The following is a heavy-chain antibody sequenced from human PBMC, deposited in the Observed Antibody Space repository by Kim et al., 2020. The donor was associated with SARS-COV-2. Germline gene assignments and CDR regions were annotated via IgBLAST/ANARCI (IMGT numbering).Heavy chain of an antibody. V-gene: IGHV4-34*01. CDR3: ARGVYSSGYYYSLYYFDY. Sequence: SETLSLTCAVYGGSFSGYYWSWIRQPPGKGLEWIGEINHSGSTNYNPSLKSRVTISVDTSKNQFSLKLSSVTAADTAVYYCARGVYSSGYYYSLYYFDYWGQGTLVTVSS. CDR1: GGSFSGYY. D-gene: IGHD3-22*01. CDR2: INHSGST. J-gene: IGHJ4*02.